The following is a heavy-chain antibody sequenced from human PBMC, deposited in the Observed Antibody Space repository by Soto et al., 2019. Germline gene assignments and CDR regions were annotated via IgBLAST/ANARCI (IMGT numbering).Heavy chain of an antibody. Sequence: EVQLVESGGMLVQPGGSLRLSCAASGFSVSSNYMSWVRQAPGKGLEWVSVIYSGGGTGYADSVKGRFSISRDSSKNTLYLQMNSLRAEDTAVYYCARYDGSYYMSGDYWGQGTLVTVSS. CDR1: GFSVSSNY. CDR3: ARYDGSYYMSGDY. V-gene: IGHV3-66*01. CDR2: IYSGGGT. D-gene: IGHD1-26*01. J-gene: IGHJ4*02.